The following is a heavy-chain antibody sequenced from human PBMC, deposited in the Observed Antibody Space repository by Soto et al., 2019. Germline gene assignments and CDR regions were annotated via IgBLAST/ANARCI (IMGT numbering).Heavy chain of an antibody. V-gene: IGHV3-21*01. CDR2: ISRSSSDI. Sequence: EVRLVESGGGLVKPGGSLRLSCAASGFTFSSYSMNWVRRAPGKGLEWVSSISRSSSDIYYSDSAKGRFTVSRDNAKKSLYLQMNSLRDEDTAVYYCARVLTLTVHENYYGRGVWGQGTTVTVSS. CDR3: ARVLTLTVHENYYGRGV. CDR1: GFTFSSYS. J-gene: IGHJ6*02. D-gene: IGHD3-9*01.